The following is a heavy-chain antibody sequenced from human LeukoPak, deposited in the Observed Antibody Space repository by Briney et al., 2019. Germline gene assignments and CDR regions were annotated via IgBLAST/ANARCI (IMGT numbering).Heavy chain of an antibody. CDR3: AREGYDYGDYDAFDI. V-gene: IGHV3-48*02. Sequence: GGSLRLSCAASGFTFSSYSMNWVRQAPGKGLEWVSYISSSSTIYYADSVKGRFTISRDNAKNSLYLQMNSLRDEDTAVYYCAREGYDYGDYDAFDIWGQGTMVTVSS. D-gene: IGHD4-17*01. J-gene: IGHJ3*02. CDR2: ISSSSTI. CDR1: GFTFSSYS.